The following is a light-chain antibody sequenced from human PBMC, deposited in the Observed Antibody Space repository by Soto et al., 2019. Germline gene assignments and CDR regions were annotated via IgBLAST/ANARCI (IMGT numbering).Light chain of an antibody. CDR3: AAGDDGLNGSV. CDR2: NNN. J-gene: IGLJ1*01. CDR1: SANIGRNT. Sequence: QSVLTQPPSASGTPGQRVTISCSGSSANIGRNTVNWYQQVPGTAPKLLIYNNNQRRSGFPDRFSGSKSGTSASLAIIRLQSEDEANYYCAAGDDGLNGSVFGAGTKVTV. V-gene: IGLV1-44*01.